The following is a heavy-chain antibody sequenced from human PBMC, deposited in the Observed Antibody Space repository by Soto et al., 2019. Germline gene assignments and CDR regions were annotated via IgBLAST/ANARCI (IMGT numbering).Heavy chain of an antibody. V-gene: IGHV4-59*01. D-gene: IGHD4-17*01. CDR2: IYYSGST. J-gene: IGHJ4*02. CDR1: GGSISSYY. Sequence: SETLSLTCTVSGGSISSYYWSWIRQPPGKGLEWIGYIYYSGSTNYNPSLKSRVTISVDTSKNQFSLRLSSVTAADTAVYYCARVSGHYGDFLLNYWGQGTLVTLL. CDR3: ARVSGHYGDFLLNY.